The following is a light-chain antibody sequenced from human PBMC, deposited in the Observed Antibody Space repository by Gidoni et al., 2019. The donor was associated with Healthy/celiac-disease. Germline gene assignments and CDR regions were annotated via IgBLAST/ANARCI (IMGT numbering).Light chain of an antibody. CDR2: AAS. CDR3: RQRYRTPT. J-gene: IGKJ2*01. Sequence: DIQMTQSPSSLSASVGDRVTITCRASQSISSYLNWYQQKPGKAPKLLIYAASSLQSWVPSRFNGSESRTDFTLSVRSLRPGDFAPYYCRQRYRTPTFXQXTKLEIK. CDR1: QSISSY. V-gene: IGKV1-39*01.